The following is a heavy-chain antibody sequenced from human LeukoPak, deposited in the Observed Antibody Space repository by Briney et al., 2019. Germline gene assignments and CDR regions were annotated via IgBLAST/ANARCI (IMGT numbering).Heavy chain of an antibody. D-gene: IGHD6-6*01. CDR2: INPNSGGT. V-gene: IGHV1-2*02. CDR1: GYTFTGYY. J-gene: IGHJ5*02. Sequence: GASVKVSCKASGYTFTGYYMHWVRQAPGQGLEWMGWINPNSGGTNYAQKFQGRVTITADKSTSTAYMELSSLRSEDTAVYYCARDREYSSSYFSAPTENWFDPWGQGTLVTVSS. CDR3: ARDREYSSSYFSAPTENWFDP.